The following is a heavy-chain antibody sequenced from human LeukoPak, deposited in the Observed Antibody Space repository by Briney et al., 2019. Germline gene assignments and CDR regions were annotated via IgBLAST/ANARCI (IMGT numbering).Heavy chain of an antibody. CDR3: ARGGRGEGTGTTRVAFDI. V-gene: IGHV1-46*01. CDR1: GYTFTTYY. Sequence: GASVKVSCKAAGYTFTTYYMHWVRQAPGQGLEWMGTINPSGGSTSYAQKFQGRVTMTRDTSTSTVCMELSSLRSEDTAVYYCARGGRGEGTGTTRVAFDIWGQGTMVTVSS. D-gene: IGHD1-1*01. CDR2: INPSGGST. J-gene: IGHJ3*02.